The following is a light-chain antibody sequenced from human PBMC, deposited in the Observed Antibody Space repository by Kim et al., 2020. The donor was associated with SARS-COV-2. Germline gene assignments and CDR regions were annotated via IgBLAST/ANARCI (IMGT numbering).Light chain of an antibody. V-gene: IGKV1-39*01. CDR1: QSISRY. Sequence: DIQMTQSPSSLSASVGDRVTITCRTSQSISRYLNWYQQKPGKAPKLLIYAASSLESGVPSRFSGSGSGTDFTLTISSLQPEDFATYYRQQSHSTPPYTRGQDTNVEI. CDR2: AAS. J-gene: IGKJ2*01. CDR3: QQSHSTPPYT.